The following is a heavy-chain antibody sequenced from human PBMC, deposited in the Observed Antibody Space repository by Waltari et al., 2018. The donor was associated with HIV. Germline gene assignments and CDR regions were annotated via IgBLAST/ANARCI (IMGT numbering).Heavy chain of an antibody. Sequence: EVQLVESGGGLVQPGGSLRLPCAASGFTFSESKMNWCRQAPGKGLEWVSYISSSSSTIYYADSVKGRFTISRDNAKNSLYLQMNSLRAEDTAVYYCARDPVYSGSSLVYYFDYWGQGTLVTVSS. J-gene: IGHJ4*02. CDR1: GFTFSESK. CDR2: ISSSSSTI. CDR3: ARDPVYSGSSLVYYFDY. D-gene: IGHD6-6*01. V-gene: IGHV3-48*01.